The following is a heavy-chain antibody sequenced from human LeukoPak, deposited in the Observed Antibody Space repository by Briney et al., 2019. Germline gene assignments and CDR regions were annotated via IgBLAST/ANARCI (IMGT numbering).Heavy chain of an antibody. Sequence: SETLSLTCTVSGGSFSSSSYYWGWIRQPPGTGLEWIGSIFYSGSTYYNPSLKSRVTISVDTSKNQFSLKLSSVTAADTAVYYCVRHSAYSSSSNLDPWGQGTLVTVSS. J-gene: IGHJ5*02. D-gene: IGHD6-6*01. CDR1: GGSFSSSSYY. CDR3: VRHSAYSSSSNLDP. V-gene: IGHV4-39*01. CDR2: IFYSGST.